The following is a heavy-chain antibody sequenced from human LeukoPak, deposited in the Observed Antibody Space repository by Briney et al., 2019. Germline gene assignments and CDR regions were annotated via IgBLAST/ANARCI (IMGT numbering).Heavy chain of an antibody. CDR2: INPNSGGT. V-gene: IGHV1-2*06. D-gene: IGHD6-19*01. CDR3: ARDRRSSGWYTGFDY. J-gene: IGHJ4*02. CDR1: GYTFTGYY. Sequence: ASVKVSCKASGYTFTGYYMHWVRQAPGQGLEWMGRINPNSGGTNYAQKFRGRVTMTTDTSTSTAYMELRSLRSDDTAVYYCARDRRSSGWYTGFDYWGQGTLVTVSS.